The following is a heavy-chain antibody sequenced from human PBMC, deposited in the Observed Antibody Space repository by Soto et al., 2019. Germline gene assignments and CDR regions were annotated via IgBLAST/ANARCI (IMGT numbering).Heavy chain of an antibody. CDR2: IYWNHDK. V-gene: IGHV2-5*01. CDR3: AHSRPSLYDSSGYHNYYFAS. CDR1: GFSLSTSGLG. D-gene: IGHD3-22*01. Sequence: QITLKESGPTLVKPTQTLTLTCTFSGFSLSTSGLGVGWIRQPPGKALEWLALIYWNHDKRYSPSLKSRLTISKDISRDQVVLTMTNMDPVDAATYYCAHSRPSLYDSSGYHNYYFASWGQGTLVTVSS. J-gene: IGHJ4*02.